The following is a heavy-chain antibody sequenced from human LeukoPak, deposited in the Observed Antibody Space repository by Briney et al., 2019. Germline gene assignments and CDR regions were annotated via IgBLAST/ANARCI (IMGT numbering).Heavy chain of an antibody. V-gene: IGHV1-24*01. CDR1: GYTLTELS. D-gene: IGHD1-7*01. Sequence: ASVKVSCKVSGYTLTELSMHWVRQAPGKGLEWMGGFDPEDGETIYAQKLQGRVTMTEDTSTDTAYMELSSLRSEDTAVYYCATGLAPPELELRRLYYYYGMDVWGQGTTVTVSS. CDR2: FDPEDGET. CDR3: ATGLAPPELELRRLYYYYGMDV. J-gene: IGHJ6*02.